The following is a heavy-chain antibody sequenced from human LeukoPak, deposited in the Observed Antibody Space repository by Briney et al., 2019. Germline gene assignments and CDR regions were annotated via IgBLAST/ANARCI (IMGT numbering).Heavy chain of an antibody. J-gene: IGHJ4*02. CDR2: IYSSGST. CDR1: GASINSGSNY. D-gene: IGHD4-17*01. Sequence: SETLSLTCRVSGASINSGSNYWGWIRQPPGKTLEWIGSIYSSGSTYYNPSLKSRVIIMIDTPKNHFSLTLSSVTAADTAVYYCARGSDYEKFDYWGQGTLVTVSS. V-gene: IGHV4-39*07. CDR3: ARGSDYEKFDY.